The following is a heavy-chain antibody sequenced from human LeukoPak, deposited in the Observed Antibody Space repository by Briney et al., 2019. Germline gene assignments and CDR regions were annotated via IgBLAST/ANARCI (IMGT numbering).Heavy chain of an antibody. D-gene: IGHD6-6*01. V-gene: IGHV3-53*01. J-gene: IGHJ3*02. CDR1: GFTVSSNY. CDR3: AREGLAAHDAFDI. CDR2: IYSGGST. Sequence: GGSLRLSCAASGFTVSSNYMSWVRQAPGKGLEWVSVIYSGGSTYYADSVKGRFTISRDNSKNTLYLQMNSLRAEDMAVYYCAREGLAAHDAFDIWGQGTMVTVSS.